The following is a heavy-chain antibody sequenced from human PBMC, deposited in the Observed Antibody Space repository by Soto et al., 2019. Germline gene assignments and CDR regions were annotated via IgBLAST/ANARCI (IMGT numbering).Heavy chain of an antibody. D-gene: IGHD5-18*01. CDR2: ISGSGGSR. CDR1: GFTFSSYA. CDR3: AKLRAYSYGPGGYFDY. V-gene: IGHV3-23*01. Sequence: EVQLLESGGGLVQPGGSLRLSCAASGFTFSSYAMSWVRQAPGKGLEWVSAISGSGGSRDNVDSGKGRFSISRENSKNTLYLQMNSLRAEDTAVYYCAKLRAYSYGPGGYFDYWGQGTLVTVSS. J-gene: IGHJ4*02.